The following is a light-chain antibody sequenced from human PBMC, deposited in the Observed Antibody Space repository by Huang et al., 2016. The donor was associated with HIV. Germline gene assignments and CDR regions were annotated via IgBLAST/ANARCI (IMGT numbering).Light chain of an antibody. J-gene: IGKJ3*01. CDR1: QSLLHSTGYTY. CDR2: LGS. V-gene: IGKV2-28*01. Sequence: IVMPQFPLSLPVTPGEPASISCRSSQSLLHSTGYTYLDWYLQKPGQSPQLLIYLGSTRASGVPDRFSGSGAGTYFTLKISRVEAEDVGVYYCMQALQSPPTFGPGTKVDIK. CDR3: MQALQSPPT.